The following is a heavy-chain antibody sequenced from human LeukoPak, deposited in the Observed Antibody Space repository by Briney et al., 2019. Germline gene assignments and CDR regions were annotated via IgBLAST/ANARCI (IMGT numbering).Heavy chain of an antibody. CDR1: GGSISTYY. D-gene: IGHD1-26*01. Sequence: SETLSLTCIVSGGSISTYYWSWIRQPPGKGLEWIGYIYYSGTIDYNPSLKSRVTISVDTSNNQFSLRVTSVTAADTAVYYCARSSGAYRSFDYWGQGTLVPVSS. J-gene: IGHJ4*02. CDR2: IYYSGTI. CDR3: ARSSGAYRSFDY. V-gene: IGHV4-59*01.